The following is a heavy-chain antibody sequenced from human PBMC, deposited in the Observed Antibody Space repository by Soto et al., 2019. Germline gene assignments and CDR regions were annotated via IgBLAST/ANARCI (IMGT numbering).Heavy chain of an antibody. CDR3: AREPYLSTLADAFDI. Sequence: QAQLVESGGGVVQPGRSLRLSCAASGFTFSSYAMHWVRQAPGKGLERVAVISYDGSNKYYADSVKGRFTISRDNSKNTLYLQMNSLRAEDTAVYYCAREPYLSTLADAFDIWGQGTMVTVSS. V-gene: IGHV3-30-3*01. D-gene: IGHD2-2*01. CDR2: ISYDGSNK. CDR1: GFTFSSYA. J-gene: IGHJ3*02.